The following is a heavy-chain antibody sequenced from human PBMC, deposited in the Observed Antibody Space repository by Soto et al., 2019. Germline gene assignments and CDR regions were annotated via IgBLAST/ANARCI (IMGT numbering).Heavy chain of an antibody. CDR3: ARSEVVNGFWSGPFHYYDMDV. CDR1: GFTFSSYS. D-gene: IGHD3-3*01. CDR2: ISSSSSTI. Sequence: GGSLRLSCAASGFTFSSYSMNWVRQAPGKGLEWVSYISSSSSTIYYADSVKGRFTISRDNAKNSLYLQMNSLRAEDTAVYYCARSEVVNGFWSGPFHYYDMDVWGKGTTVT. V-gene: IGHV3-48*01. J-gene: IGHJ6*03.